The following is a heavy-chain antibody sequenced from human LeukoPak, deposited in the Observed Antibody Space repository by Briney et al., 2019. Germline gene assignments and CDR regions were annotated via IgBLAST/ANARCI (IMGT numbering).Heavy chain of an antibody. V-gene: IGHV3-73*01. Sequence: GGSLRLSCAASGFTFSGSAMHWVRQASGKGLEWVGRIRSKANSYATAYAASAKGRFTISRDDSKNTAYLQMNSLKTEDTAVYYCIADNWFDPWGQGTLVTVSS. CDR2: IRSKANSYAT. J-gene: IGHJ5*02. CDR1: GFTFSGSA. D-gene: IGHD2-15*01. CDR3: IADNWFDP.